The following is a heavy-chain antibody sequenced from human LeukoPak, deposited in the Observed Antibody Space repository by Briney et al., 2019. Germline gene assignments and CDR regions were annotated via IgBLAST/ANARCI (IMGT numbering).Heavy chain of an antibody. CDR1: GFTFSSYE. V-gene: IGHV3-48*03. Sequence: PGGSLRLSCAASGFTFSSYEMNWVRQAPGRGLEGVSYISSSGSTIHYADSVKGRFTISRDNAKNSLYLQMNSLRAEDTAVYYCARDIAAAGTGWFDPWGQGTLVTVSS. J-gene: IGHJ5*02. CDR3: ARDIAAAGTGWFDP. D-gene: IGHD6-13*01. CDR2: ISSSGSTI.